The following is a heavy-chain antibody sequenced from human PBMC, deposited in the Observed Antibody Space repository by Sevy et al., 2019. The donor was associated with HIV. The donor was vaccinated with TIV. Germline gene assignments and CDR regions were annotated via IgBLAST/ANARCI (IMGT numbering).Heavy chain of an antibody. CDR2: IRYSGNT. D-gene: IGHD6-19*01. CDR1: GASISSSGYY. CDR3: AGPKLSSSSGWHYLDY. Sequence: SETLSLTCTVSGASISSSGYYWGWIRQPPGKGLEWIASIRYSGNTFYNPSLKSRVTISADTSKNQFSLKLSSVTAADTSIYYCAGPKLSSSSGWHYLDYWGQGTVVTVSS. V-gene: IGHV4-39*01. J-gene: IGHJ4*02.